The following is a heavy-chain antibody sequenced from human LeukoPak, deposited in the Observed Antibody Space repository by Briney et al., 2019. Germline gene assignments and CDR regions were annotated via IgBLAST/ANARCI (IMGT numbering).Heavy chain of an antibody. J-gene: IGHJ6*02. CDR3: ARSAYSSINYGMDV. CDR1: GDSVSSYSAA. D-gene: IGHD6-13*01. Sequence: SQPLSLTCAFSGDSVSSYSAALNWISPSPSIGLVWLGRTYYRSKWYNDYAVSVKSRITINPDTSKNQFSLQLNSVTPEDTAVYYCARSAYSSINYGMDVWGQGTTVTVSS. CDR2: TYYRSKWYN. V-gene: IGHV6-1*01.